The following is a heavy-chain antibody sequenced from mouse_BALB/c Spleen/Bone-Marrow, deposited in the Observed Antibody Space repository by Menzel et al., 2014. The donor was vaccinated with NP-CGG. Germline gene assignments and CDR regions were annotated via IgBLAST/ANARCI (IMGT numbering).Heavy chain of an antibody. J-gene: IGHJ4*01. Sequence: QVQLKQSGAELARPGASVKMSCQASGYTFTRYTMHWEKKRPGQGLEWIGYIIPNSGYSNYNQKFKDKATLTADKSSSTAYMQLSSLTSEDSAVYYCTIPYYAMDYWGQGTSVTVSS. V-gene: IGHV1-4*01. CDR2: IIPNSGYS. CDR3: TIPYYAMDY. CDR1: GYTFTRYT.